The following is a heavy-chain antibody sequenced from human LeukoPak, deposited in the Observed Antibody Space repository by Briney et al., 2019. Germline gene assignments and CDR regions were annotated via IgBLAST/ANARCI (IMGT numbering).Heavy chain of an antibody. Sequence: GGSLRLSCVASGFTFSTYAMGWVRQAPGKGLEWVSSIKGGGGDPFYADSVKGRFTISRDNSKNTLFLQLNSLRAEDTAVYYCAKGGHDFNPFYWWGQGTLVTVSS. J-gene: IGHJ4*02. CDR1: GFTFSTYA. CDR2: IKGGGGDP. CDR3: AKGGHDFNPFYW. D-gene: IGHD2-21*02. V-gene: IGHV3-23*01.